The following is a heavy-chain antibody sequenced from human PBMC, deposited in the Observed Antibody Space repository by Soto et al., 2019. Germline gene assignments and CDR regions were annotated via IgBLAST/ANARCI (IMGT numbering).Heavy chain of an antibody. D-gene: IGHD6-19*01. CDR2: MTSDTKTI. CDR1: GFRFSIYS. J-gene: IGHJ4*02. CDR3: ARSVEGHFDY. Sequence: EVQLVESGGGLVQPGGSLRLCCAASGFRFSIYSMNWIRQAPGKGLEWAAYMTSDTKTIKYADSVKGRFTISRDNDNNLVYLQMNSLRDEDTAVYYCARSVEGHFDYWGQGTVVTVSA. V-gene: IGHV3-48*02.